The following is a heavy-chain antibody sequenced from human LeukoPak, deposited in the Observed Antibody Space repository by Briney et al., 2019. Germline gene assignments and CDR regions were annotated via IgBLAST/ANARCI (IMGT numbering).Heavy chain of an antibody. CDR2: IWNDGSNK. J-gene: IGHJ6*02. V-gene: IGHV3-33*01. CDR3: ARDPYGMDV. CDR1: GFTFSSYG. Sequence: GGSLRLSCAASGFTFSSYGMHWVRQAPGKGLEWVAVIWNDGSNKYDADSVKGRFTISRDNSKNTLYLQMNSLRVEDTAVYYCARDPYGMDVWGQGTTVTVSS.